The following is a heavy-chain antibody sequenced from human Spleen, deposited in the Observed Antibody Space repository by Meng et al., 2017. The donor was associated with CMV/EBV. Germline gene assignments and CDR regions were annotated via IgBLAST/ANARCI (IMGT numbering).Heavy chain of an antibody. V-gene: IGHV4-4*02. Sequence: SETLSFTCAVSGGSISSSNWWSWVRQPPGKGLEWIGEIYHSGSTNYNPSLKSRVTISVDKSKNQFSLKLSSVTAADTAVYYCARGIAHRHIVVVPAAPGRWFDPWGQGTLVTVSS. CDR1: GGSISSSNW. D-gene: IGHD2-2*01. CDR2: IYHSGST. J-gene: IGHJ5*02. CDR3: ARGIAHRHIVVVPAAPGRWFDP.